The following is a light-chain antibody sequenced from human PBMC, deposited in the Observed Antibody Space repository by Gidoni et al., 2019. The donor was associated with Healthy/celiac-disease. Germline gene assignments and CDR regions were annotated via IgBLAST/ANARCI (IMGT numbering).Light chain of an antibody. Sequence: DIVMTQSPDSLAVSLGESATINCKYSQSVLYSSNNKNYLAWYQQKPGQPPKLLIYWASTRESGVPDRFSGSGSGTDFTLTISSLQAEDVAVYYCQQYYSTPLTFGQGTRLEIK. V-gene: IGKV4-1*01. J-gene: IGKJ5*01. CDR2: WAS. CDR1: QSVLYSSNNKNY. CDR3: QQYYSTPLT.